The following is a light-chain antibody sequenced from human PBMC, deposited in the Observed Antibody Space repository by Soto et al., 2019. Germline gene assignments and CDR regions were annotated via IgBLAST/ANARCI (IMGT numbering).Light chain of an antibody. CDR1: QSVSRY. CDR3: QHRSNWPPYT. V-gene: IGKV3-11*01. J-gene: IGKJ2*01. CDR2: DAS. Sequence: EIVLTQSPATLSLSPGERATLSCRASQSVSRYLAWYQQKPGQAPRLLIYDASNRASGIPSRFRGSGSGTDFTLTISSLEPEDFAVYYCQHRSNWPPYTFGQGTKLEMK.